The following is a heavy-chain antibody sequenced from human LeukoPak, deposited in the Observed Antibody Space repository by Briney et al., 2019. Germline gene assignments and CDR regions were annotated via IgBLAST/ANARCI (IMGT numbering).Heavy chain of an antibody. CDR1: GFTFSSYW. CDR3: ARGRVYGGNPGGY. Sequence: PGGSLRLSCAASGFTFSSYWMSWVRQAPGEGLEWVANIKQDGSEKYYVDSVKGRFTISRDNAKNSLYLQMNSLRAEDTAVYYCARGRVYGGNPGGYWGQGTLVTVSS. V-gene: IGHV3-7*01. D-gene: IGHD4-23*01. J-gene: IGHJ4*02. CDR2: IKQDGSEK.